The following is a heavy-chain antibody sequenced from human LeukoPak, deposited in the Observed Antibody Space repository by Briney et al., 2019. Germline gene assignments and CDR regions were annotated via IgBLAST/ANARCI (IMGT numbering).Heavy chain of an antibody. J-gene: IGHJ6*02. V-gene: IGHV3-48*02. D-gene: IGHD6-6*01. CDR3: ARQSSDMDV. CDR1: GFTFGTYT. CDR2: ISSTSSTI. Sequence: PGGSLRLSCAASGFTFGTYTLNWVRQAPGKGLEWISSISSTSSTIYYVDSVKGRFTISRDNDKNSLYLQMNSLRDEDTAVYYCARQSSDMDVWGQGTTVTVSS.